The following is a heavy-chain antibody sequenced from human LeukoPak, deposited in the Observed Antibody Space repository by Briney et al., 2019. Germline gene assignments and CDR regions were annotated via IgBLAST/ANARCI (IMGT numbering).Heavy chain of an antibody. CDR2: IYYSGST. D-gene: IGHD6-19*01. V-gene: IGHV4-31*03. Sequence: SQTLSLTCTVSGGSIRSGDYYWSWIRQHPGKGLEWIGYIYYSGSTYYNPSLKSRVTISVDTSKNQFSLKLSSVTAADTAVYYCARGLSGWFFDYWGQGTLVTVSS. CDR1: GGSIRSGDYY. J-gene: IGHJ4*02. CDR3: ARGLSGWFFDY.